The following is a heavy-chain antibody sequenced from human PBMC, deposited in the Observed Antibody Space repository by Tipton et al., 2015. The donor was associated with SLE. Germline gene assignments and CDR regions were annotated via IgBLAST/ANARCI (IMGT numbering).Heavy chain of an antibody. CDR2: INHSGSS. Sequence: GLVKPSETLSLTCAVYGGSFSGYYWNWIRQPPGKGLEWIGEINHSGSSNYNPSLKSRVTISVDTSKNQFSLKLTSGTAADTAVYYCARQLGWGDPFAFDYWGQGTLVTVSP. D-gene: IGHD2-21*02. CDR3: ARQLGWGDPFAFDY. V-gene: IGHV4-34*01. J-gene: IGHJ4*02. CDR1: GGSFSGYY.